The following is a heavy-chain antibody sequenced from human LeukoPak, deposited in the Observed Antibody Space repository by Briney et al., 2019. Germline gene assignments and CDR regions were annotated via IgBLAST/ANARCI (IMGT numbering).Heavy chain of an antibody. Sequence: ASVKVSCKVSGYTLTELSMHWVRQAPGKGLEWMGGFDPEDGETIYAQKFQGRVTMTEDTSTDTAYMELSSLRSEDTAVYYCATGSPTFLSRLYYYYYYMDVWGKGTTVTVSS. CDR3: ATGSPTFLSRLYYYYYYMDV. D-gene: IGHD6-25*01. V-gene: IGHV1-24*01. CDR2: FDPEDGET. J-gene: IGHJ6*03. CDR1: GYTLTELS.